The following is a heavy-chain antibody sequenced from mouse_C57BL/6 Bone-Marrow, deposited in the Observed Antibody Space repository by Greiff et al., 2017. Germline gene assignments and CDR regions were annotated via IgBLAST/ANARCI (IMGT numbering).Heavy chain of an antibody. CDR1: GFTIKNTY. J-gene: IGHJ1*03. CDR2: IDPATGNT. Sequence: VQLQQSVAELVRPGASVKLSCTASGFTIKNTYMHWVKQRPEQGLEWIGRIDPATGNTKYAPKFQGKATITADTSSNTAYLQLSSLTSEDTAIYYCASSGTTVVATGWYFDGWGTGTTVTVSS. D-gene: IGHD1-1*01. V-gene: IGHV14-3*01. CDR3: ASSGTTVVATGWYFDG.